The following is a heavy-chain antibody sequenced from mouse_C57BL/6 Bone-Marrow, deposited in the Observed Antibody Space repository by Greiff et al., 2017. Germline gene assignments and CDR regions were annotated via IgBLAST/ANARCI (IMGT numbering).Heavy chain of an antibody. CDR1: GFNIKDDY. J-gene: IGHJ4*01. V-gene: IGHV14-4*01. CDR3: TPRVLWGNSYAMDY. Sequence: VQLQQSGAELVRPGASVKLSCTASGFNIKDDYMHWVKQRPEQGLEGIGWIDPENGDTEYASKFQGKATITADTSSNTAYLQLSSLTSEDTAVYYCTPRVLWGNSYAMDYWGQGTSVTVSS. CDR2: IDPENGDT. D-gene: IGHD2-1*01.